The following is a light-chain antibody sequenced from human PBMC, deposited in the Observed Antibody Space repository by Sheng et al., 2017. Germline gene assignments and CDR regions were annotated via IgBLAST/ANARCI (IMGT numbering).Light chain of an antibody. V-gene: IGLV3-1*01. CDR3: SSYRRGNTLGV. CDR2: QNS. J-gene: IGLJ3*02. CDR1: KLGNKF. Sequence: SYELTQPPSVSVSPGQTASITCSGDKLGNKFACWYQQKPGQSPVLVIYQNSRRPSGIPERFSGSNSGNTASLTISGLQAEDEADYHCSSYRRGNTLGVFGGGTKLTVL.